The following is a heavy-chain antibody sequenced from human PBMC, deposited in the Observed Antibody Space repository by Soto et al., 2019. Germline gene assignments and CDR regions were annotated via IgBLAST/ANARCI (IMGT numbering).Heavy chain of an antibody. CDR2: INHSGST. CDR1: GGSFSGYY. CDR3: ARGRCRKGSNARWCSTSWKGVWFDP. J-gene: IGHJ5*02. D-gene: IGHD2-2*01. V-gene: IGHV4-34*01. Sequence: QVQLQQWGAGLLKPSETLSLTCAVYGGSFSGYYWSWIRQPPGKGLEWIGEINHSGSTNYNPSLSSRVTISVDTCRIQISLKLSSVTAADTAVYYCARGRCRKGSNARWCSTSWKGVWFDPWGQGTLVTVSS.